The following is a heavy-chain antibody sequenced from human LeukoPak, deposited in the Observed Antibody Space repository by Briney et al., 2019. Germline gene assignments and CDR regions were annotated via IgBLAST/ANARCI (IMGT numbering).Heavy chain of an antibody. V-gene: IGHV4-59*01. CDR1: GGSIRSYY. J-gene: IGHJ4*02. CDR3: ATRTDSSGWYTGYFDY. CDR2: MHYSGTT. Sequence: SETLSLTCTVSGGSIRSYYWNWIRQPPGKGLEVIGYMHYSGTTKYNPSLKSRVHISVDTSKNQFSLKLSSVTAADTAVYYCATRTDSSGWYTGYFDYWGQGTLVTVCS. D-gene: IGHD6-19*01.